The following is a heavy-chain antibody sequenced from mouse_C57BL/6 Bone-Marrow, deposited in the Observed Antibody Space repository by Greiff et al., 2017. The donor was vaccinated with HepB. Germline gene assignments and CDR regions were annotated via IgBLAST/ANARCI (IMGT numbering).Heavy chain of an antibody. Sequence: VQLQQSGAELVRPGASVKLSCTASGFNIKDDYMHWVKQRPEQGLEWIGWIDPENGDTEYASKFQGKATITVDTSSNTAYLQLSSLTSEDTAVYYCATGGVLLRRYFDVWGTGTTVTVSS. J-gene: IGHJ1*03. CDR3: ATGGVLLRRYFDV. CDR1: GFNIKDDY. CDR2: IDPENGDT. D-gene: IGHD1-1*01. V-gene: IGHV14-4*01.